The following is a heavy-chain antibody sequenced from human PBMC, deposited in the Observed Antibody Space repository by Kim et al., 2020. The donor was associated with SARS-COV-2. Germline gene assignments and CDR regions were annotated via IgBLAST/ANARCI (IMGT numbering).Heavy chain of an antibody. CDR1: GGSISSYY. J-gene: IGHJ4*02. CDR3: ARVPYSSGFFDY. Sequence: SETLSLTCTVSGGSISSYYWSWIRQPPGKGLEWIGYIYYSGSTNYNPSLKSRVTISVYTSKNQFSLKLSSVTAADTAVYYCARVPYSSGFFDYWGQGTLVTVSS. CDR2: IYYSGST. V-gene: IGHV4-59*13. D-gene: IGHD6-19*01.